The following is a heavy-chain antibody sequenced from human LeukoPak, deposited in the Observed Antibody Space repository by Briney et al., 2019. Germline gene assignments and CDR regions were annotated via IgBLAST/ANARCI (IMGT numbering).Heavy chain of an antibody. Sequence: SETLSLTCAVYGGSFSGYYWSWIRQPPGKGLEWIGEINHSGSTNYNPSLKSRVTISVDTSKNQFSLKLSSVTAADTAVHYCARAPSADWLLYGALYYFDYWGQGTLVTVSS. J-gene: IGHJ4*02. D-gene: IGHD3-9*01. CDR1: GGSFSGYY. CDR3: ARAPSADWLLYGALYYFDY. V-gene: IGHV4-34*01. CDR2: INHSGST.